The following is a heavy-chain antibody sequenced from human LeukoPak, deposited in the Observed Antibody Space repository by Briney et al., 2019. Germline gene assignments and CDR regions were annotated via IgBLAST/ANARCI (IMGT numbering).Heavy chain of an antibody. CDR3: ARDRLPGEAFDI. V-gene: IGHV4-61*02. CDR2: IYTSGST. CDR1: GGSISSGSYY. D-gene: IGHD2-15*01. Sequence: SQTLSLTCTVSGGSISSGSYYWSWIRQPAGKGLEWIGRIYTSGSTNYNPSLKSRVTISVDTSKNQFSLKLSSVTAADTAVYYCARDRLPGEAFDIWGQGTMVAVSS. J-gene: IGHJ3*02.